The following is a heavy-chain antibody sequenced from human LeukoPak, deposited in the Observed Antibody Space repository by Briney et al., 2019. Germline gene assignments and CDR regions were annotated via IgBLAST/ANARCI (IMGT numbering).Heavy chain of an antibody. CDR1: GYRFTNYW. CDR3: ARLYGDADY. D-gene: IGHD4-17*01. V-gene: IGHV5-51*01. CDR2: IYPNYSDT. J-gene: IGHJ4*02. Sequence: GEFLKISCWGSGYRFTNYWIGWVRPVPGKGLGWMGIIYPNYSDTRYSPSFQGQVTISADKSISTAYLQWNSLKASDTAMYYCARLYGDADYWGQGPRVTVS.